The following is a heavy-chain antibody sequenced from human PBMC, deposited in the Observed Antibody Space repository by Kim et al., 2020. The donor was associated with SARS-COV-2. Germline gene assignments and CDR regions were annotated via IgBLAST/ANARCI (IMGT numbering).Heavy chain of an antibody. D-gene: IGHD3-10*01. CDR3: AFVTMVRGAPGAFDI. V-gene: IGHV4-30-2*05. Sequence: PSLTSRVTISVDPSQNQFSLKLGSVTAADTAVYYCAFVTMVRGAPGAFDIWGQGTMVTVSS. J-gene: IGHJ3*02.